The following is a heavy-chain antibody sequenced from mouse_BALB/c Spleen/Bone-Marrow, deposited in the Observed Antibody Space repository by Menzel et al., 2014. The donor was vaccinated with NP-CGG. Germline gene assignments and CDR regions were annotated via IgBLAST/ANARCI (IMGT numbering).Heavy chain of an antibody. V-gene: IGHV1-54*01. Sequence: VKLQESGAELVRPGTSVKVSCKASGYAFTNYLIEWVKQRPGQGLEWIGVINPRSGGTNYNEKFKGKATLTADKSSSTAYMQLSSLTSDDSAVCFCARSGYYGSNYAMDYWGQGTSVTVSS. CDR1: GYAFTNYL. CDR2: INPRSGGT. D-gene: IGHD1-1*01. CDR3: ARSGYYGSNYAMDY. J-gene: IGHJ4*01.